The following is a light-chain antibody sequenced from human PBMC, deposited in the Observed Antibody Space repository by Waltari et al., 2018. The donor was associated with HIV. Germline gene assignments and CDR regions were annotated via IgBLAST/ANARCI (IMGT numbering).Light chain of an antibody. CDR2: GAT. V-gene: IGKV3-20*01. CDR3: QQYSLTPIT. J-gene: IGKJ4*01. Sequence: EIVLTQSPGTVSLSPGERATLSCRAGQTITNNYVAWYQQKPGQAPRLLISGATSRATDIPDRFSGGGSGTHFTLTISRLEPEDSVVYFCQQYSLTPITFGGGTKVEIK. CDR1: QTITNNY.